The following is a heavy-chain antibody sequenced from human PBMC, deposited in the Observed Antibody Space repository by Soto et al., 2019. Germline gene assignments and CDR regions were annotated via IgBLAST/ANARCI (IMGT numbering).Heavy chain of an antibody. D-gene: IGHD3-10*01. CDR1: GGSISSYY. Sequence: SETLSLTCTVSGGSISSYYWSWIRQPPGNGLEWIGYIYYSGSTNYNPSLKSRVTISVDTSKNQFSLKLSSVTAADTAVYYCARVAPLAWFGEADVWGKGTTVTVSS. CDR3: ARVAPLAWFGEADV. CDR2: IYYSGST. V-gene: IGHV4-59*01. J-gene: IGHJ6*04.